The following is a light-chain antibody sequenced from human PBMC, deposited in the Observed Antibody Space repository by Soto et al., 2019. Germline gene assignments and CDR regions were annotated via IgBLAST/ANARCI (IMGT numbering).Light chain of an antibody. Sequence: EIVMTQSPATLSVSPGERATLSCRAGQSVSSNLAWYQQKPGQAPRLLIYDASTRATGIPVRFSGSGSGTEFTLTIISLRSEDFAVYYCQQYDNWPPFTFGPGTKVDIK. CDR1: QSVSSN. CDR2: DAS. J-gene: IGKJ3*01. CDR3: QQYDNWPPFT. V-gene: IGKV3-15*01.